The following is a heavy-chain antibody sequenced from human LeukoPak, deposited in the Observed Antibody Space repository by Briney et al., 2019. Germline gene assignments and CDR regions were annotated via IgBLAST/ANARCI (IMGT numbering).Heavy chain of an antibody. Sequence: GGSLRLSCAASGFTFSNYDMHWVRQATGKGLEWVSTIGTADDTYYLGSVKGRFTISRENAKNSLYLQMNSLGAGDTAVYYCARTDFRDAFDIWGQGTMVTVSS. V-gene: IGHV3-13*04. CDR1: GFTFSNYD. CDR2: IGTADDT. D-gene: IGHD3-3*01. CDR3: ARTDFRDAFDI. J-gene: IGHJ3*02.